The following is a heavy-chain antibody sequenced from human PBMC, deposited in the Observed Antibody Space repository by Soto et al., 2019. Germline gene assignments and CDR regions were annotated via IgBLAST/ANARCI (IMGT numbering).Heavy chain of an antibody. CDR2: INAHSGGT. CDR3: AKDFTQPLAYWLDP. J-gene: IGHJ5*02. Sequence: GASVKVSCKASGFSFTGYYIHWLRQAPGQGLEWMGWINAHSGGTEYAQKFQGRVTLTRDTSIATAYLTLTSLTSDDTALYYCAKDFTQPLAYWLDPWGQGTQVTVSS. V-gene: IGHV1-2*02. CDR1: GFSFTGYY. D-gene: IGHD6-13*01.